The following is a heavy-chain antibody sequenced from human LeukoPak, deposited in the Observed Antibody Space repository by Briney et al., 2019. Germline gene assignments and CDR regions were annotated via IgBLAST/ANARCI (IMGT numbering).Heavy chain of an antibody. Sequence: EASVRVSCKTSGYSFTAFYIHWVRQAPGQGLEWMGWIHPRGGDTTYAHKFQGRVTMTRDPSTSTAYLDLRSLRSDDTAVYYCARAGRYCSSTSCQNFDYWGQGTLVTVSS. D-gene: IGHD2-2*01. CDR1: GYSFTAFY. CDR3: ARAGRYCSSTSCQNFDY. CDR2: IHPRGGDT. V-gene: IGHV1-2*02. J-gene: IGHJ4*02.